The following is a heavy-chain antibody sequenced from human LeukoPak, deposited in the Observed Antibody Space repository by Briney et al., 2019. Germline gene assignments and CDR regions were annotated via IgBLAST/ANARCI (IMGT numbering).Heavy chain of an antibody. D-gene: IGHD3-22*01. Sequence: SETLSLTCTVSGGSVSSYYWTWIRQPPGKGLEWIGYIYYSGSTNYNPSLKSRVTISVDTSKNQLSLRLHSVTAADTAVYYCARSVVTLNWFDPWGQGTLVTVSS. J-gene: IGHJ5*02. CDR3: ARSVVTLNWFDP. CDR1: GGSVSSYY. V-gene: IGHV4-59*02. CDR2: IYYSGST.